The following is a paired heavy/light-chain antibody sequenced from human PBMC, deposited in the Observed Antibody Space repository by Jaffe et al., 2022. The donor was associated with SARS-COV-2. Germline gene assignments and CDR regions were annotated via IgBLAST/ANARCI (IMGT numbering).Light chain of an antibody. J-gene: IGLJ3*02. CDR3: SSYAGRNNWV. CDR1: NSDVGGYNY. CDR2: EVS. V-gene: IGLV2-8*01. Sequence: QSALTQPPSASGSPGQSVTISCTGTNSDVGGYNYVSWYQQHPGKAPKLLIYEVSKRPSGVPDRFYGSKSGNTASLTVSGLQAEDEGDIYCSSYAGRNNWVFGGGTKLTVL.
Heavy chain of an antibody. V-gene: IGHV1-46*01. J-gene: IGHJ4*02. Sequence: QVQLVQSGAEVKKPGASVKVSCKAVGYTFTSYNMHWVRQAPGQGLEWMGIIFPSGGGTYYAQKFQGRVTVTRDTSASTVYMELSSLRSEDTAVYYCARDSGSGRYSFNYWGQGTPVAVSS. CDR2: IFPSGGGT. CDR3: ARDSGSGRYSFNY. CDR1: GYTFTSYN. D-gene: IGHD7-27*01.